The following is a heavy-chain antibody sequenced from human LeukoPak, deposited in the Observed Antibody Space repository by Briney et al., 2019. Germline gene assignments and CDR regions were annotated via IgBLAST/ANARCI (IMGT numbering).Heavy chain of an antibody. J-gene: IGHJ3*02. Sequence: GRSLRLSCAASGFTFSSYGMHWVRQAPGKGLEWVAVIWYDGSNKYYADSVKGRFTISRDNSKNTLYPQMNSLRAEDTAVYYCAGAGGRAFDIWGQGTMVTVSS. D-gene: IGHD1-26*01. CDR1: GFTFSSYG. V-gene: IGHV3-33*01. CDR2: IWYDGSNK. CDR3: AGAGGRAFDI.